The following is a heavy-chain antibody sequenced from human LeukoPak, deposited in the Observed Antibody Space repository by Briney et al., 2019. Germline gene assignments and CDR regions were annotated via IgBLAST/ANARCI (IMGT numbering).Heavy chain of an antibody. V-gene: IGHV3-30*01. D-gene: IGHD6-13*01. Sequence: PGRSLRLSCAASGFTFSNYAMHWVRQAPGKGLEWVADISYDGSNKYYADSVKGRFTISRDNSKNTLYLQMNSLRAEDTAVYYCARGGSSSWGGFDYWGQGTLVTVSS. J-gene: IGHJ4*02. CDR2: ISYDGSNK. CDR1: GFTFSNYA. CDR3: ARGGSSSWGGFDY.